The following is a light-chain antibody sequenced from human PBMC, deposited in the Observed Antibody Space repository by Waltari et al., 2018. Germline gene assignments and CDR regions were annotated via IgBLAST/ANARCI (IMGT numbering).Light chain of an antibody. J-gene: IGLJ2*01. V-gene: IGLV1-44*01. CDR3: AAWDDSLNGVV. Sequence: QSVLTQAPSASGTPGPRVIISCAGSSSHIGSNNVDWHQQLPGTAPKLLIYTNNYRPPWVPDRFSGSKSGTSASLAISGLQSEDEADYFCAAWDDSLNGVVFAGGTKLTVL. CDR2: TNN. CDR1: SSHIGSNN.